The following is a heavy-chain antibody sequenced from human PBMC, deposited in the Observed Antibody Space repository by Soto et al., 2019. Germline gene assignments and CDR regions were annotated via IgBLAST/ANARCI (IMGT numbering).Heavy chain of an antibody. J-gene: IGHJ3*02. D-gene: IGHD3-10*01. CDR1: GYSFTSYW. CDR3: ASSARITYYYGSESRPDDAFDI. CDR2: IYPGDSDT. Sequence: GESLKISCKGSGYSFTSYWIGWVRQMPGKGLEWMGIIYPGDSDTRYSPSFQGQVTISADKSISTAYLQWSSLKASDTAMYYCASSARITYYYGSESRPDDAFDIWGQGTMVTVSS. V-gene: IGHV5-51*01.